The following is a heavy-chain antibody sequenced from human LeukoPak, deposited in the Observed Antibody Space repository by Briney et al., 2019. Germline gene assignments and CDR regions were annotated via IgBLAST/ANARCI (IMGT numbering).Heavy chain of an antibody. CDR3: ARRSDYYDSSAYYY. CDR2: INPNSGNT. CDR1: GYTFSSYD. D-gene: IGHD3-22*01. Sequence: ASVKVSCKASGYTFSSYDINWVRQATGQGLEWMGWINPNSGNTGYAPKFQGRVTMTRNTSISTAYMELSSLRSEDTAMYYCARRSDYYDSSAYYYWGQGTLVPVSS. J-gene: IGHJ4*02. V-gene: IGHV1-8*01.